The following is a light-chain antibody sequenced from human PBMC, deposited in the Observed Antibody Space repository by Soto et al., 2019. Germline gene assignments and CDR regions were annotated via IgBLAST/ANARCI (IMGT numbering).Light chain of an antibody. CDR2: EVT. J-gene: IGLJ2*01. V-gene: IGLV2-14*01. CDR3: NSYKNSSAVV. Sequence: QSVLTQPASVSGSPGQSITISCAGTRDDIGAYDYVSWYQQHPGNAPKLLVYEVTNRPSGVSDRFSGSKSGNTASLTISGLQAEDEADYYYNSYKNSSAVVFGGGTKVTVL. CDR1: RDDIGAYDY.